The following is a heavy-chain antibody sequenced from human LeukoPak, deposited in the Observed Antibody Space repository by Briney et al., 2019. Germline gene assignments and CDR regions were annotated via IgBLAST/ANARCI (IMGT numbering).Heavy chain of an antibody. CDR1: GYSFTSYW. Sequence: GESLKISGKGSGYSFTSYWIGWVRQMPGKGLEWMGIIYPGDSDTRYSPSFQGQVTISADKSISTAYLQWSSLKASDTAMYYCARRYYYDSSGYYYDFYFDYWGQGTLVTVSS. D-gene: IGHD3-22*01. J-gene: IGHJ4*02. V-gene: IGHV5-51*01. CDR2: IYPGDSDT. CDR3: ARRYYYDSSGYYYDFYFDY.